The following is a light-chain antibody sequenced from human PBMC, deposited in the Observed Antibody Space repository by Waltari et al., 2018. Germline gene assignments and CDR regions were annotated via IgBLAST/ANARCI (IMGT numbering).Light chain of an antibody. CDR2: WAS. CDR1: QSVLYSSNNKNY. CDR3: QQYYSHVRT. Sequence: DIVMTQSPDSLAVSLGERATINCKSSQSVLYSSNNKNYLAWYQQKPGQPPKLLIYWASTRESWVPDRFSGSGSGTEFTLTISSLQAEDVAVYYCQQYYSHVRTFGQGTKVEVK. J-gene: IGKJ1*01. V-gene: IGKV4-1*01.